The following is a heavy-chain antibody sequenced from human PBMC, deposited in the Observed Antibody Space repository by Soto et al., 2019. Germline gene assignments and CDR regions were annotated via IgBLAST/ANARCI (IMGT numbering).Heavy chain of an antibody. CDR1: GFSISSAW. V-gene: IGHV3-15*07. CDR3: TTGSVEGV. Sequence: QLVESGGGLVRPGGSLRLSCSASGFSISSAWMNWVRQAPGKGLEWVGRIKTKIEGETTHYAAPVNGRFTVSRDDSKNMLYIQMNCLKADDTALYYCTTGSVEGVWGQGTTVTVSS. D-gene: IGHD2-15*01. J-gene: IGHJ6*02. CDR2: IKTKIEGETT.